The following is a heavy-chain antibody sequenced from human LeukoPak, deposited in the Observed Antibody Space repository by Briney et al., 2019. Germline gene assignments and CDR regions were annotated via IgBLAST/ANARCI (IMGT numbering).Heavy chain of an antibody. D-gene: IGHD3-10*01. CDR1: GYTFTSYG. J-gene: IGHJ6*02. CDR2: ISAYNGNT. Sequence: ASVKVSCKASGYTFTSYGISWVRQAPGQGLEWMGWISAYNGNTNYAQKLQGRVTITRDTSASTAYMELSSLRSEDTAVYYCAREGYYGSGSHTLYYYYGMDVWGQGTTVTVSS. CDR3: AREGYYGSGSHTLYYYYGMDV. V-gene: IGHV1-18*01.